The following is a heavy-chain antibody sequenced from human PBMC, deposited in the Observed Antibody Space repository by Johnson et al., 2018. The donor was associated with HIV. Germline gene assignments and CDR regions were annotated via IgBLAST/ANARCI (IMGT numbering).Heavy chain of an antibody. D-gene: IGHD5-24*01. V-gene: IGHV3-9*01. Sequence: VQLVEAGGGLVQPGRSLRLSRAASGSSFDDYAMHWVRQAPGKGLEWVSGSSWNSGSIGYEDSVKGRFTISRDNARYSLYLQMNSLRAEDTALYYCAKDREMATITFVEVAFDIWGQVTMVTVSS. J-gene: IGHJ3*02. CDR2: SSWNSGSI. CDR3: AKDREMATITFVEVAFDI. CDR1: GSSFDDYA.